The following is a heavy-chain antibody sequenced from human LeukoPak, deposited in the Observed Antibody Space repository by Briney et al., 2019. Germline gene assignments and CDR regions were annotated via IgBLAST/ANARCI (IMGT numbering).Heavy chain of an antibody. CDR3: ASTYISLFKTDY. D-gene: IGHD3-3*02. J-gene: IGHJ4*02. V-gene: IGHV4-39*01. CDR2: IYYSGST. Sequence: PSETLSLTCTVSGGSISSSSYYWGWIRQPLGKGLEWIGSIYYSGSTYYNPSLKSRVTISVDTSKNQFSLKLSSVTAADTAVYYCASTYISLFKTDYWGQGTLVTVSS. CDR1: GGSISSSSYY.